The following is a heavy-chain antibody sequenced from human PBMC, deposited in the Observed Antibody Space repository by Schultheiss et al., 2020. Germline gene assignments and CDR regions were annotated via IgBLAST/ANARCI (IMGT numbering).Heavy chain of an antibody. CDR2: ISGSGGST. CDR3: ASQPHHYDFWSGYYLYYMDV. CDR1: GFTFSSYA. Sequence: GGSLRLSCAASGFTFSSYAMSWVRQAPGKGLEWVSAISGSGGSTYYADSVKGRFTISRDNAKNSLYLQMNSLRAEDTAVYYCASQPHHYDFWSGYYLYYMDVWGKGTTVTVSS. V-gene: IGHV3-23*01. D-gene: IGHD3-3*01. J-gene: IGHJ6*03.